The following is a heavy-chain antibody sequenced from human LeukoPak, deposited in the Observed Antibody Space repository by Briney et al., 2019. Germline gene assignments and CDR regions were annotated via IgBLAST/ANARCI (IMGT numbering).Heavy chain of an antibody. CDR1: GFTFSSSA. J-gene: IGHJ4*02. Sequence: GGSLRLSCAASGFTFSSSAMSWVRQAPGKGLEWVSAVSNNGGYTYYADSVQGRFTISRDNSKSTLCLQMNSLRAEDTAVYYCAKQLGYCSDGSCYFPYWGQGTLVTVSS. V-gene: IGHV3-23*01. D-gene: IGHD2-15*01. CDR2: VSNNGGYT. CDR3: AKQLGYCSDGSCYFPY.